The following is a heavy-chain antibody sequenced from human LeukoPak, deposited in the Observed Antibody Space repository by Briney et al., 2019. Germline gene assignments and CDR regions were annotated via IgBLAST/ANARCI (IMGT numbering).Heavy chain of an antibody. CDR1: GFTFSSSA. J-gene: IGHJ4*02. Sequence: GGSLRLSCAASGFTFSSSAMSWVRQAPGKGLEWVSAVSNNGGYTYYADSVQGRFTISRDNSKSTLCLQMNSLRAEDTAVYYCAKQLGYCSDGSCYFPYWGQGTLVTVSS. V-gene: IGHV3-23*01. D-gene: IGHD2-15*01. CDR2: VSNNGGYT. CDR3: AKQLGYCSDGSCYFPY.